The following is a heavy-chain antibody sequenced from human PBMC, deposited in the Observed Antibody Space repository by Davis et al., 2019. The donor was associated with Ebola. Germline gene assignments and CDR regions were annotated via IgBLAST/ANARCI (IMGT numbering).Heavy chain of an antibody. CDR1: GFTFSSYW. V-gene: IGHV3-74*01. CDR2: INSDGSST. D-gene: IGHD2-21*02. J-gene: IGHJ6*02. Sequence: PGGSLRLSCAASGFTFSSYWMHWVRQAPGKGLVWVSRINSDGSSTSYADSVKGRFTISRDNAKNTLYLQMNSLRAEDTAVYYCACGGDCLLNYGMDVWGQGTTVTVSS. CDR3: ACGGDCLLNYGMDV.